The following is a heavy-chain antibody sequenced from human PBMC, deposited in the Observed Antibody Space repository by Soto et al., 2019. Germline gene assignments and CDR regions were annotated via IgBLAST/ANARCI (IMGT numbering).Heavy chain of an antibody. CDR2: ITSDTNTI. D-gene: IGHD6-19*01. CDR3: ARAVEGHFDY. CDR1: GFPFSIYS. Sequence: EVPLVESGGGLVQPGGSLRLTCVASGFPFSIYSMNWVRQAPGKGLEWSSYITSDTNTIKYADSVKGRFTMSKDNAKILVYLQMNSLRDEDTAVYFCARAVEGHFDYWGQGTVVTVSS. J-gene: IGHJ4*02. V-gene: IGHV3-48*02.